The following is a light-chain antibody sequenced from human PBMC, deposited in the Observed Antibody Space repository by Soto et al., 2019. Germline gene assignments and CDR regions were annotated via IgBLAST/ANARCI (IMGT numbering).Light chain of an antibody. CDR1: QSVLYSANNRNY. CDR2: WAT. V-gene: IGKV4-1*01. J-gene: IGKJ3*01. Sequence: DIVMTQSPDSLAVSLGERATINCKSSQSVLYSANNRNYLAWYQQKPGQPPKLLIYWATTRKSGVPDRFSGSGSGTDFTHTINSLQAEDVAVYYCQHHHSTPPTFVTGTKVDIK. CDR3: QHHHSTPPT.